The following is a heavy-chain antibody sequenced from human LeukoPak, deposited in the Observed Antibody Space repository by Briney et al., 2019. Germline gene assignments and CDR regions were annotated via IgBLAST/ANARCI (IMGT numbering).Heavy chain of an antibody. CDR2: IYYSGST. CDR1: GGSFSGYY. Sequence: SETLSLTCAVYGGSFSGYYWSWIRQPPGKGLERIGYIYYSGSTNYNPSLKSRVTISVDTSKNQFSLKLTSVTAADTAVYYCARTSNYWSPYFDYWGQGALVTVSS. J-gene: IGHJ4*02. V-gene: IGHV4-59*01. CDR3: ARTSNYWSPYFDY. D-gene: IGHD1-1*01.